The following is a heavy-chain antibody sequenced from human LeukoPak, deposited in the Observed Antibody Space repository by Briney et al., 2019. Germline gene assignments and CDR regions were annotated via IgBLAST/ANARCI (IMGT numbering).Heavy chain of an antibody. D-gene: IGHD1-1*01. CDR2: IKQDGSDK. Sequence: PGGSLRLSCAASGFTFSGYWMSWVRQAPGKGLEWVANIKQDGSDKYYVDSVKGRFTISRDNAENSPYLQMNSLRAEDTAVYYCPTTTVVGSYFDYWGQGTPVTVSS. CDR3: PTTTVVGSYFDY. CDR1: GFTFSGYW. V-gene: IGHV3-7*03. J-gene: IGHJ4*02.